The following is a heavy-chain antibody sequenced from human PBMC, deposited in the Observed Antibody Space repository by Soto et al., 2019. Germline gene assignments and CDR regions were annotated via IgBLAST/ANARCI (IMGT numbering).Heavy chain of an antibody. CDR3: ASPLTAIRIAAAGFDY. D-gene: IGHD6-13*01. Sequence: EVQLLESGGGLVQPGGSLRLSCAAYGFTFSSYAMSWVRQAPGKGLEWVSAISGSGISTYYADSVKGRFTISRDNSKNTLYLQMNSLRAEDTAVYYCASPLTAIRIAAAGFDYWGQGTLVTVSS. CDR2: ISGSGIST. V-gene: IGHV3-23*01. CDR1: GFTFSSYA. J-gene: IGHJ4*02.